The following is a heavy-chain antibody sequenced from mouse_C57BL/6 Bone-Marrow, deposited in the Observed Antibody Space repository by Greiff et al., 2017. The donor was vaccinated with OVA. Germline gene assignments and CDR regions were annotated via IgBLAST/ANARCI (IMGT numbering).Heavy chain of an antibody. Sequence: EVKVEESGGGLVKPGGSLKLSCAASGFTFSDYGMHWVRQAPEKGLEWVAYISSGSSTIYYADTVKGRFTISRDNAKNTLFLQMTSLRSEDTAMYYCARDGNYPFAYWGQGTLVTVSA. CDR3: ARDGNYPFAY. CDR2: ISSGSSTI. J-gene: IGHJ3*01. V-gene: IGHV5-17*01. CDR1: GFTFSDYG. D-gene: IGHD2-1*01.